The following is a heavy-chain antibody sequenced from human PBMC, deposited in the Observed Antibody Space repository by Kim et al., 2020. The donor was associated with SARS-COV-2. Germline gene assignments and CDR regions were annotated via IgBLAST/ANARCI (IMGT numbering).Heavy chain of an antibody. V-gene: IGHV3-66*01. CDR3: ARRGLTYTAY. CDR1: GFTVSSYY. Sequence: EGSLRLSCVASGFTVSSYYMSWVRQAPGKGLEWVSIIYSGGSTYYADSVKGRFTISRDNSKNTLYLQMNSLRAEDTAVYYCARRGLTYTAYWGRGTVVTVSS. CDR2: IYSGGST. J-gene: IGHJ4*02. D-gene: IGHD2-21*02.